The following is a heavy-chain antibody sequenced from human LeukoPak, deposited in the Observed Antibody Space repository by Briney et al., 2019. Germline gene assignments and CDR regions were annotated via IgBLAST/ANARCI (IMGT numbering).Heavy chain of an antibody. CDR3: ARGLHEYYDRSGYYASGVHLLDP. CDR1: GGSTSRGRSY. D-gene: IGHD3-22*01. V-gene: IGHV4-31*03. J-gene: IGHJ5*02. CDR2: LNFSESN. Sequence: SQSQSLACTETGGSTSRGRSYSGWIREQPEKGLEWIGYLNFSESNYYNPSLKSRVTISVDTSKNQFSLKLSSMTAADTAVYYCARGLHEYYDRSGYYASGVHLLDPWGQGTLVTVS.